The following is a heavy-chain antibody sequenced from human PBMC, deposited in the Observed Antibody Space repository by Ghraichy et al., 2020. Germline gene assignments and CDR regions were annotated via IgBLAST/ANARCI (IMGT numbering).Heavy chain of an antibody. CDR3: ARGGTAMAWWSDY. Sequence: GSLNISCAASGFTFSSYAMHWVRQAPGKGPEWVAVISYDGSNKYYADSMKGRFTISRDNSKNTLYLQMNSLKTEDTAVYYCARGGTAMAWWSDYWGQGTLVTVSS. CDR2: ISYDGSNK. CDR1: GFTFSSYA. J-gene: IGHJ4*02. V-gene: IGHV3-30*04. D-gene: IGHD5-18*01.